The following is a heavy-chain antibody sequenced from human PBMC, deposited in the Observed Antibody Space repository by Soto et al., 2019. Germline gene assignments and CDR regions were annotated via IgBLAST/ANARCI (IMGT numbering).Heavy chain of an antibody. Sequence: GGSLRLSCAASGFSLSSYWMSWVRQGPGKGLEGVANMNQDGSESDYVGSVKGRFTFTRDNAKNSLYLQMNSLRAEDTAVYYCARLSTSAGRRDLACWGQGTLVTVSS. CDR2: MNQDGSES. CDR1: GFSLSSYW. CDR3: ARLSTSAGRRDLAC. V-gene: IGHV3-7*01. J-gene: IGHJ4*02.